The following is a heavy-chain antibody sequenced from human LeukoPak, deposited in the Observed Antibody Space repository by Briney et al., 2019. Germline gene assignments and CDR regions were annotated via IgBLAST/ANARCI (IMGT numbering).Heavy chain of an antibody. CDR1: GFTFSSYS. D-gene: IGHD3-22*01. V-gene: IGHV3-21*04. J-gene: IGHJ5*02. CDR3: AREKYYYDSSGYYSPSGWFDP. CDR2: ISSSSSYI. Sequence: GGSLRLSCAASGFTFSSYSMNWVRQAPGKGPEWVSSISSSSSYIYYADSMKGRFTISRDNAKNSLYLQMNSLRSEDTAVYYCAREKYYYDSSGYYSPSGWFDPWGQGTLVTVSS.